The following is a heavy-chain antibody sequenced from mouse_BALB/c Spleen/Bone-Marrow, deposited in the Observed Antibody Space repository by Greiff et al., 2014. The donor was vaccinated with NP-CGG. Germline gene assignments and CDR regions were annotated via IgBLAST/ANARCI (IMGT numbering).Heavy chain of an antibody. CDR1: DFNFKDTY. J-gene: IGHJ2*01. Sequence: EVQRVESGAELVKPGASVKLSCTASDFNFKDTYMHWVNQRPEQGLEWIGRIDPANGNTKYDPKFQGKATITADTSSNTAYLQLSSLMTEDAAVKYCGRGQLMRSRGIDYWGQGTTLTVSS. D-gene: IGHD1-1*01. CDR3: GRGQLMRSRGIDY. CDR2: IDPANGNT. V-gene: IGHV14-3*02.